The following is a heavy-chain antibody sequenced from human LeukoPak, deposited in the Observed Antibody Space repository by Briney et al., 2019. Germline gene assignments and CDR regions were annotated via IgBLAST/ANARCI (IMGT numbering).Heavy chain of an antibody. Sequence: GGSLRLSCAASGFTFNDYYMSWIRQAPGKGLEWLSYINIGGTNTHYADSVKGRFTISRDNAKKSLYLEMNNLRAEDTAVYYCATDGGGFDTWGQGVLVTVSS. J-gene: IGHJ5*02. CDR1: GFTFNDYY. CDR2: INIGGTNT. CDR3: ATDGGGFDT. V-gene: IGHV3-11*01. D-gene: IGHD6-25*01.